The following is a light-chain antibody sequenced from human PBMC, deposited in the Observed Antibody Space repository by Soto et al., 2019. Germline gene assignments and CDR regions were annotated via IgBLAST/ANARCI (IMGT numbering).Light chain of an antibody. CDR1: QTVERW. Sequence: DIQMTQSPSTLSASEGDRVTITCRASQTVERWLAWYQQKPGKAPNLLISDVSSLERGVPSRFSGSGSATEFTLTISGLQPDDFATYYCQQYKDSMWTFAQGTKVDI. J-gene: IGKJ1*01. CDR2: DVS. V-gene: IGKV1-5*01. CDR3: QQYKDSMWT.